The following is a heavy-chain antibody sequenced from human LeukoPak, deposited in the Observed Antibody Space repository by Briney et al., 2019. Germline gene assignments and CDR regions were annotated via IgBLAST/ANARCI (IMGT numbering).Heavy chain of an antibody. D-gene: IGHD3-16*01. CDR3: ARPRHLGSEFDY. CDR1: GYSISSGYY. Sequence: PSETLSLTCTVSGYSISSGYYWGWIRQPPGKGLEWIGSIYHSGSTYYNPSLKSRVTISVDTSKNQFSLKLSSVTAADTAVYYCARPRHLGSEFDYWGQGTLVTVSS. J-gene: IGHJ4*02. V-gene: IGHV4-38-2*02. CDR2: IYHSGST.